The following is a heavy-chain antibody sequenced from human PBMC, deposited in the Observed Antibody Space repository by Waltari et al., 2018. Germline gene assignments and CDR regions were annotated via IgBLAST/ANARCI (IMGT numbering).Heavy chain of an antibody. CDR2: VYWDGGK. V-gene: IGHV2-5*02. CDR1: GFSLRTDGVG. CDR3: VYSRRGAGSGSRWYYFNY. J-gene: IGHJ4*02. D-gene: IGHD6-19*01. Sequence: QITLTESGPRQVRPTQTLTLTCTLSGFSLRTDGVGVGLGRQLPTKVLDWLAIVYWDGGKRYSPSLKSRLTITGDTSKNQVVLTMINMDPVDTAAYLCVYSRRGAGSGSRWYYFNYWGQGTLVTVSS.